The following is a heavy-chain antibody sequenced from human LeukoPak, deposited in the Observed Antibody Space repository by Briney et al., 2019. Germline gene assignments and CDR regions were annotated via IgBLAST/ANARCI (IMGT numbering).Heavy chain of an antibody. CDR3: AGCYSSSCPYYYYYMDV. Sequence: SVTVSCTSSGGTFSSYANSWERQAPGPGLGRMGGTIPIFGTANYAQKFQGRVTITADKSTSTAYMERSSLRSEDTAVYYCAGCYSSSCPYYYYYMDVWGKGTTVTVSS. V-gene: IGHV1-69*06. D-gene: IGHD6-13*01. J-gene: IGHJ6*03. CDR1: GGTFSSYA. CDR2: TIPIFGTA.